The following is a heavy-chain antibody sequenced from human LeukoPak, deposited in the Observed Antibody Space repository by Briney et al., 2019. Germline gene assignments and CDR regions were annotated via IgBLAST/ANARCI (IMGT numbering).Heavy chain of an antibody. Sequence: ASVKVSCKASGGTFSSYAISWVRQAPGQGLEWMGGIIPIFGTANYAQKFQGRVTITADESASTAYMELSSLRSEDTAVYYCARRGLLWFAFDPWGQGTLVTVSS. CDR3: ARRGLLWFAFDP. V-gene: IGHV1-69*13. CDR2: IIPIFGTA. D-gene: IGHD3-10*01. CDR1: GGTFSSYA. J-gene: IGHJ5*02.